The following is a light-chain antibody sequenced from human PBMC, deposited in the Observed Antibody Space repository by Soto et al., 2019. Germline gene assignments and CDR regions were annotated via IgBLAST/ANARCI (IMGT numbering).Light chain of an antibody. CDR3: SSYTSSSTLEV. CDR1: SSDVGGYNY. V-gene: IGLV2-14*01. Sequence: QTVVAQPASVSGSPGQSITISCTGTSSDVGGYNYVSWYQQHPGKAPKLMIYDVSNRPSGVSNRFSGSKSGNTASLTISGLQAEDEADYHCSSYTSSSTLEVFGGGTQLTVL. CDR2: DVS. J-gene: IGLJ2*01.